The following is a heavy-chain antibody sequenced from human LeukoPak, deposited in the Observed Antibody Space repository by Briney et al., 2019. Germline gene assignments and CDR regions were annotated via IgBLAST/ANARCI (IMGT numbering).Heavy chain of an antibody. CDR1: GDSISTSSYY. D-gene: IGHD3-22*01. V-gene: IGHV4-39*01. CDR3: ARSYYYDYRQIDY. J-gene: IGHJ4*02. Sequence: SETLSLTCTVSGDSISTSSYYWGWIRQPPGKGLEWLGSIYYSGSTYYNPSLKSRVTISVDQSKNQFSLNLYSVRAADTAVFYCARSYYYDYRQIDYWGQGTLVTVSS. CDR2: IYYSGST.